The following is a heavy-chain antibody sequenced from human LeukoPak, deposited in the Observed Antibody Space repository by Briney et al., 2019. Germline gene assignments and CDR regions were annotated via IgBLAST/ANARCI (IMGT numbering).Heavy chain of an antibody. D-gene: IGHD6-13*01. J-gene: IGHJ5*02. V-gene: IGHV4-30-2*01. CDR3: ARDLRTAADTLYNWFDP. Sequence: SETLSLTCTVSGGSISSGGYYWSWIRQPPGKGLEWIGYIYHSGSTYYNPSLKSRVTISVDRSKNQFSLRLNSVTAADTAVYFCARDLRTAADTLYNWFDPWGQGTLVTVSS. CDR2: IYHSGST. CDR1: GGSISSGGYY.